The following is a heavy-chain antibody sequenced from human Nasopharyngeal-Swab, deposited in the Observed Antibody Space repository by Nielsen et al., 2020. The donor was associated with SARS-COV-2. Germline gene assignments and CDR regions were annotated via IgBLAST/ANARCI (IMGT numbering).Heavy chain of an antibody. V-gene: IGHV3-73*01. CDR1: GFIFSESA. J-gene: IGHJ4*02. Sequence: GESLKISCAASGFIFSESAMHWVRQASGKGLEWVGRIGDKAHNYATTYGAAVKGRSTISRDDSKNTAFLQMDSLKTEDTALYYCTTDYYFDYWGQGTLVTVSS. CDR2: IGDKAHNYAT. CDR3: TTDYYFDY.